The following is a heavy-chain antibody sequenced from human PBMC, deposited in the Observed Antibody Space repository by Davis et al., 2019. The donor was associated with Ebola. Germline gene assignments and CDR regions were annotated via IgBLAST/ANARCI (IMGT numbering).Heavy chain of an antibody. D-gene: IGHD1-26*01. V-gene: IGHV3-48*02. J-gene: IGHJ6*04. Sequence: GESLKISCAASGFTFSSYSMNWVRQAPGKGLEWVSYISSSSSTIYYADSVKGRFTIPRDNAKNSLYLQMNSLRDEDTAVYYCAREWWELHYYYYGMDVWGKGTTVTVSS. CDR2: ISSSSSTI. CDR3: AREWWELHYYYYGMDV. CDR1: GFTFSSYS.